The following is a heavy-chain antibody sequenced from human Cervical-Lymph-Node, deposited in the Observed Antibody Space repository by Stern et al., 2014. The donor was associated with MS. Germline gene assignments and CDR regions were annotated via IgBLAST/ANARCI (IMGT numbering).Heavy chain of an antibody. CDR1: GGTFRSYG. Sequence: QVQLVQSGAEVKKPGSSVKVSCKASGGTFRSYGITWVRQAPGQGLEWMGGIIPHFGTANNAQNFQGRVSITADESTGTAYMELSSLRSEDTAVYYCASRPEFSSSSFDYWGQGTLVTVSS. J-gene: IGHJ4*02. V-gene: IGHV1-69*01. CDR3: ASRPEFSSSSFDY. D-gene: IGHD6-6*01. CDR2: IIPHFGTA.